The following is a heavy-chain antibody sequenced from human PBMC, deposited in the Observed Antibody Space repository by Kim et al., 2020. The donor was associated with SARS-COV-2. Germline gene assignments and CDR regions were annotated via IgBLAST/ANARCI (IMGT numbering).Heavy chain of an antibody. Sequence: SETLSLTCAVSGGSISSGGYSWSWIRQPPGKGLEWIGYIYHSGSTYYNPSLKSRVTISVDRSKNQFSLKLSSVTAADTAVYYCARAGGSADYFDYWGQGTLVTVSS. V-gene: IGHV4-30-2*01. CDR1: GGSISSGGYS. J-gene: IGHJ4*02. CDR2: IYHSGST. CDR3: ARAGGSADYFDY. D-gene: IGHD2-15*01.